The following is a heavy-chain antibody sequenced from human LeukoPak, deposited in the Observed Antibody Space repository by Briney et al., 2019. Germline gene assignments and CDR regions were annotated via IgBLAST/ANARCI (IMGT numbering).Heavy chain of an antibody. D-gene: IGHD6-13*01. CDR1: GYTLTELS. Sequence: ASVKVSCEVSGYTLTELSMHWVRQAPGKGLEWMGGFDPEDGETIYAQKFQGRVTMTEDTSTDTAYMELSSLRSEDTAVYYCATGSSEQQLVHVWNDYWGQGTLVTVSS. CDR3: ATGSSEQQLVHVWNDY. V-gene: IGHV1-24*01. J-gene: IGHJ4*02. CDR2: FDPEDGET.